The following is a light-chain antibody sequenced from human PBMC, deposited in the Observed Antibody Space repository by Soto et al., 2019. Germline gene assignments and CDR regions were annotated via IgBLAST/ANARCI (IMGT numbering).Light chain of an antibody. CDR2: KAS. CDR3: EQYYSDAAWT. Sequence: DIRMSEAPSNLLDSGGDRVTKTSRASQSINSWLAWYQQKAGKAPTLLIYKASTLESGVPSRFSCCGSGTEFALTISCLQSDGFATYFCEQYYSDAAWTFGLGTKVDIK. J-gene: IGKJ1*01. V-gene: IGKV1-5*03. CDR1: QSINSW.